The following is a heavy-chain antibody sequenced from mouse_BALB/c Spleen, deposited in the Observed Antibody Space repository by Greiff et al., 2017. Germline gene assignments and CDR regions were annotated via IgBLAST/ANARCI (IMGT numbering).Heavy chain of an antibody. CDR3: ARNYGYLSCDV. CDR1: GYAFSSSW. V-gene: IGHV1-82*01. Sequence: VQLQQSGPELVKPGASVKISCKASGYAFSSSWMNWVKQRPGQGLEWIGRIYPGDGDTNYNGKFKGKATLTADKSSSTAYMQLSSLTSVDSAVYFCARNYGYLSCDVWGAGTTVTVSS. J-gene: IGHJ1*01. CDR2: IYPGDGDT. D-gene: IGHD1-2*01.